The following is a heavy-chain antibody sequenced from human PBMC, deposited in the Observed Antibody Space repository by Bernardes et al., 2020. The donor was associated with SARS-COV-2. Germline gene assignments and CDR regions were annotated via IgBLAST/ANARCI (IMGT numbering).Heavy chain of an antibody. V-gene: IGHV3-7*01. Sequence: GGSLRLSCAASGFTFSSYWMSWVRQAPGKGLEWVANIKQDGSEKYYVDSVKGRFTISRDNAKNSLYLQMNSLRAEDTAVYYCARDDEGSGYWGRWLQPPHYYYGMDVWGQGTTVTVSS. D-gene: IGHD3-16*01. J-gene: IGHJ6*02. CDR1: GFTFSSYW. CDR2: IKQDGSEK. CDR3: ARDDEGSGYWGRWLQPPHYYYGMDV.